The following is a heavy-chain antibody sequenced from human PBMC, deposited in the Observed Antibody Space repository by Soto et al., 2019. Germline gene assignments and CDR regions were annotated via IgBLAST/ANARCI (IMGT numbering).Heavy chain of an antibody. CDR1: GDSISSATHY. CDR3: VASITYIYNYFDS. V-gene: IGHV4-31*03. Sequence: SETLSLTCTVSGDSISSATHYWNWIRQHPGRGLEWIGYVSSSGNSYYSPSLKSRVFMSVDTSKNLFSLKLSSVTAADTAIYYCVASITYIYNYFDSWGQGTQVTVSS. J-gene: IGHJ4*02. D-gene: IGHD2-21*01. CDR2: VSSSGNS.